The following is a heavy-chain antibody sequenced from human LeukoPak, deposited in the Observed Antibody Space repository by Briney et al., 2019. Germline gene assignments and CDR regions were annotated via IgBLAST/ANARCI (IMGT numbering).Heavy chain of an antibody. CDR3: ARDSSLYCSSTSCRTGAFDI. D-gene: IGHD2-2*01. Sequence: ASVTVSFKASGYTFTGYYMHWVRQAPGQGLEWMGWINPNSGGTNYAQKFQGRVTMTRDTSISTAYMELSRLRSDDTAVYYCARDSSLYCSSTSCRTGAFDIWGQGTMVTVSS. CDR2: INPNSGGT. J-gene: IGHJ3*02. CDR1: GYTFTGYY. V-gene: IGHV1-2*02.